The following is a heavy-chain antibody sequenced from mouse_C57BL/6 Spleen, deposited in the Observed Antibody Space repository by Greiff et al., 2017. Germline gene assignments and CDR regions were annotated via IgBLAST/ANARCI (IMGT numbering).Heavy chain of an antibody. CDR2: INPGSGGA. CDR3: AREGPFAY. Sequence: VQLQQSGAELVRPGTSVKVSCKASGYAFTNYLIEWVKQRPGQGLEWIGVINPGSGGANYNEKFKGKATLTADKSSSTAYMQLSSRTSEDSAVYVCAREGPFAYWGQGTLVTVSA. CDR1: GYAFTNYL. J-gene: IGHJ3*01. V-gene: IGHV1-54*01.